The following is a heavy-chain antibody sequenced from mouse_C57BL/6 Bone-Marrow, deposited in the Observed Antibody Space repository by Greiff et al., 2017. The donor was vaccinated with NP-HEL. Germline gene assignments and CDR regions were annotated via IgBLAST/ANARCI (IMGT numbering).Heavy chain of an antibody. V-gene: IGHV7-3*01. CDR1: GFTFTDYY. Sequence: EVQLVESGGGLVQPGGSLSLSCAASGFTFTDYYMSWVRQPPGKALEWLGFIRNKANGYTTEYSASVKGRFTISRDNSQSILYLQMNALRAEDSATYYCARGLPWCAYWGQGTLVTVSA. CDR3: ARGLPWCAY. J-gene: IGHJ3*01. D-gene: IGHD3-1*01. CDR2: IRNKANGYTT.